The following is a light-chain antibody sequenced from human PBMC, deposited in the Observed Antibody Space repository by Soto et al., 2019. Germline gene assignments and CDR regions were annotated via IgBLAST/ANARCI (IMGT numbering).Light chain of an antibody. CDR1: QSISSTY. Sequence: EIVLTQSPDTLSVSPGERATLSCRARQSISSTYLAWYQKKPGQAPRLLLYGAFNRATGIPDRFSGSGSGRDFTLTISRVEPEDCAVYYCQQYGSSSFAFGPGTKV. CDR2: GAF. J-gene: IGKJ3*01. CDR3: QQYGSSSFA. V-gene: IGKV3-20*01.